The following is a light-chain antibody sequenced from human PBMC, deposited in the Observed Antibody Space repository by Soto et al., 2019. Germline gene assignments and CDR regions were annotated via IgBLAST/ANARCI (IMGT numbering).Light chain of an antibody. V-gene: IGKV4-1*01. J-gene: IGKJ5*01. CDR2: WAS. Sequence: EIVVTQSPDSLAVSLGERATINSKSSQSLFYSSNNRDYLAWYQQKPGQSPKLVMYWASSRESGVPDRFSGGGSGTDFTLTINSLQAEDVAVYYCQQYFHAPITFGQGTRLEIK. CDR3: QQYFHAPIT. CDR1: QSLFYSSNNRDY.